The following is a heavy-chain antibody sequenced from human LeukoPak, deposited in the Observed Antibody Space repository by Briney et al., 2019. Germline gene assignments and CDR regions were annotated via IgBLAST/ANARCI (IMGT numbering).Heavy chain of an antibody. D-gene: IGHD2-15*01. CDR1: GFTFSNAW. CDR2: IKSKTDGGAT. CDR3: VRGLLTSMVAVNP. J-gene: IGHJ5*02. Sequence: GGSLRLSCAASGFTFSNAWMSWVRQAPGKGLEWVGRIKSKTDGGATDYAAPVKGRFTISRDDSKNTLYLQMNSLKTEDTAVYYCVRGLLTSMVAVNPWGQGTLVTVSS. V-gene: IGHV3-15*01.